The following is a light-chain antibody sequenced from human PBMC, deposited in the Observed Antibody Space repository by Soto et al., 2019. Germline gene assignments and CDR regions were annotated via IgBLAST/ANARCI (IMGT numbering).Light chain of an antibody. CDR2: GAS. J-gene: IGKJ5*01. Sequence: EIVSTQSPGTQTQFPVQRATLSYKASQSVSSSYLAWYQQKPGQAPRLLIYGASSRATGIPDRFSGSGSGTDFTLTISRLEPEDFAVYYCQQYGSSPITFGQGTRLEIK. CDR3: QQYGSSPIT. V-gene: IGKV3-20*01. CDR1: QSVSSSY.